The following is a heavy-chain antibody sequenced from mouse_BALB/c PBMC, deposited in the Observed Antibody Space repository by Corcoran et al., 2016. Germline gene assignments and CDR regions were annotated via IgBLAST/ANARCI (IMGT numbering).Heavy chain of an antibody. CDR2: IDPANGNT. V-gene: IGHV14-3*02. D-gene: IGHD2-4*01. J-gene: IGHJ3*01. CDR1: GFNIKDTY. CDR3: ARGSYDSLFAY. Sequence: EVQLQQSGAELVKPGASVKLSCTASGFNIKDTYMHWVKQRPEQGLEWIGRIDPANGNTKYDPKFQGKATITADTSSNTAYLQLSSLTSEDTAVYYCARGSYDSLFAYWGQGTLVTVSA.